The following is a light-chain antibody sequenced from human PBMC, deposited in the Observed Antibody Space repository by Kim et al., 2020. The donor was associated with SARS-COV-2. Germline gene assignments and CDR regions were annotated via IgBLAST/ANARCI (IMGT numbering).Light chain of an antibody. J-gene: IGKJ1*01. CDR2: GAS. Sequence: SPGERATLSCRASQSLNIDLAWYQQRLGQAPRLLIYGASSRASGIPDRFSGSGSGTDFSLTISRLEPEDFAVYFCQQYASSPTTFGQGTKVDIK. V-gene: IGKV3-20*01. CDR1: QSLNID. CDR3: QQYASSPTT.